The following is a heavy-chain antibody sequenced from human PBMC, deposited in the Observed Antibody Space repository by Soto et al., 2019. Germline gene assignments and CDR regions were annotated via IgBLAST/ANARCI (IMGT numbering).Heavy chain of an antibody. D-gene: IGHD3-10*01. V-gene: IGHV1-8*01. CDR1: GYTFTSYD. J-gene: IGHJ4*02. CDR3: ARGITMVRGVIMRY. Sequence: QVQLVQSGAEVKKPGASVKVSCKASGYTFTSYDINWVRQATGQGLEWMGWMNPNSGNTGYAQKFHGRVTMTRNTTISTAYMELSSLRSEDTVVYYYARGITMVRGVIMRYWGQGTLDTVSS. CDR2: MNPNSGNT.